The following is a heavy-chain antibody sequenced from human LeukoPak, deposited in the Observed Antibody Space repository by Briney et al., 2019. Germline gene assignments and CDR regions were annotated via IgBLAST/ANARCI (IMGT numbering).Heavy chain of an antibody. Sequence: ASVKVSCKASGYTFTGYYMHWVRQAPGQGLEWMGWINPNSGGTNYAQKFQGRVTMTRDTSISAAYMELSRLRSDDTAVYYCARVGYYDSSGYYSDFDYWGQGTLVTVSS. CDR3: ARVGYYDSSGYYSDFDY. D-gene: IGHD3-22*01. J-gene: IGHJ4*02. CDR1: GYTFTGYY. CDR2: INPNSGGT. V-gene: IGHV1-2*02.